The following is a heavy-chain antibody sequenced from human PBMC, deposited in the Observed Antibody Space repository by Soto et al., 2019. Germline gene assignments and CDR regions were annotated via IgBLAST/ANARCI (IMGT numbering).Heavy chain of an antibody. D-gene: IGHD3-9*01. CDR2: ISCSGGST. Sequence: GGSLRLSCEASGFTFSSYAMSWVRQAPGQGLGWVSGISCSGGSTYYASSVKGRFTITRDNSKNTLYLQMISLRAEDTAVYYCAKDLISCVDILTGYYISDGMDVWGQGTTVTVSS. CDR1: GFTFSSYA. J-gene: IGHJ6*02. V-gene: IGHV3-23*01. CDR3: AKDLISCVDILTGYYISDGMDV.